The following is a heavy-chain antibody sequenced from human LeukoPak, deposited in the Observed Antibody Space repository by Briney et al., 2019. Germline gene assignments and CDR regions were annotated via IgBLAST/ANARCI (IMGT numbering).Heavy chain of an antibody. Sequence: GASVKVSCKASGGTFSSYAISWVRQAPGQGLEWMGGIIPIFGTANYTQKFQGRVTITADESTSTAYMELSSLRSEDTAVYYCAGGWAAPPHFDYWGQGTLVTVSS. D-gene: IGHD3-16*01. CDR3: AGGWAAPPHFDY. CDR1: GGTFSSYA. J-gene: IGHJ4*02. V-gene: IGHV1-69*01. CDR2: IIPIFGTA.